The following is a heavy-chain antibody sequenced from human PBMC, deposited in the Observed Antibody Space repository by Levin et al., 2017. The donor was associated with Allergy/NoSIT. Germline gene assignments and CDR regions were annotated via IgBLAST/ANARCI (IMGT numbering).Heavy chain of an antibody. CDR2: IYYSGST. CDR3: ARDPYSYYYGSGSYGAFDS. Sequence: SETLSLTCTVSGGSISSYYWSWIRQPPGKGLEWIGYIYYSGSTNYNPSLKSRVTISVDTSKNQFSLKLSSVTAADTAVYYCARDPYSYYYGSGSYGAFDSWGQGTMVTVSS. J-gene: IGHJ3*02. CDR1: GGSISSYY. V-gene: IGHV4-59*01. D-gene: IGHD3-10*01.